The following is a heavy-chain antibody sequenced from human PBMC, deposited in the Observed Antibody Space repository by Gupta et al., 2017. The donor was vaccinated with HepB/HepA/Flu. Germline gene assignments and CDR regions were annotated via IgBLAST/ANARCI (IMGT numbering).Heavy chain of an antibody. Sequence: EVQLVESGGGLVQPGRSLRLSCAASGFTFDDYAMHWVRQARGKGLEWVSGISWNSGSIGYADSVKGRFTISRDNAKNSLYLQMNSLRAEDTALYYCAKTRLYSSSWYYFDYWGQGTLVTVSS. CDR2: ISWNSGSI. D-gene: IGHD6-13*01. V-gene: IGHV3-9*01. CDR1: GFTFDDYA. CDR3: AKTRLYSSSWYYFDY. J-gene: IGHJ4*02.